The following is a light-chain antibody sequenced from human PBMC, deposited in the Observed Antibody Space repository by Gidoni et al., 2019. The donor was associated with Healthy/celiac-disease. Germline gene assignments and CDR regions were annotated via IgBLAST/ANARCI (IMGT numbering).Light chain of an antibody. V-gene: IGKV1-5*03. CDR2: KAS. J-gene: IGKJ2*01. CDR3: QQYNSYS. Sequence: DIHITQSPSTLSASVGDRVTITCRASQSISSWLAWYQQKPGKAPKLLIYKASSLESGVPSRFSGSGSGIEFTLTISSLQPDDFATYYCQQYNSYSFGQGTKLEIK. CDR1: QSISSW.